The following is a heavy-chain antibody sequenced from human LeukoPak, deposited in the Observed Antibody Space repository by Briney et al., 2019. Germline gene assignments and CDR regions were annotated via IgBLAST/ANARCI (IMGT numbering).Heavy chain of an antibody. D-gene: IGHD3-22*01. Sequence: ASVKVSCKASGYTFTSYGISWVRQAPGQGLEWMGWISAYNGNTNYAQKLQGRVTMTTDTSTSTAYMELRSLRSDDTAVYYCARGYYDSSGYYSAAEYFQHWGQGTLVTVSS. J-gene: IGHJ1*01. CDR1: GYTFTSYG. CDR2: ISAYNGNT. V-gene: IGHV1-18*01. CDR3: ARGYYDSSGYYSAAEYFQH.